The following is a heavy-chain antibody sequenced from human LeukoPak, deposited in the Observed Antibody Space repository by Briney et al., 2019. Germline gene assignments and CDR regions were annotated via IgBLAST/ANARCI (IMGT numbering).Heavy chain of an antibody. CDR2: MWYDGTNK. V-gene: IGHV3-33*01. Sequence: GGSLRLSCAASGFTFSSYGMHWVRQVPGKGLEWVALMWYDGTNKDYVDSVKGRFTISRDNSRNTVYPQMNSLRAEDTAVYYCARADDGYPDYWGQGTLVTVSS. J-gene: IGHJ4*02. CDR3: ARADDGYPDY. CDR1: GFTFSSYG. D-gene: IGHD5-24*01.